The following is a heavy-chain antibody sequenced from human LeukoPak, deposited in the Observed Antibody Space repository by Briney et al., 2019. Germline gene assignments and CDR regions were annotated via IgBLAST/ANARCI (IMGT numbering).Heavy chain of an antibody. CDR1: GFTVSSNY. J-gene: IGHJ4*02. CDR3: ARHSSGWYYFDY. CDR2: IYSGGST. Sequence: GGSLRLSCAASGFTVSSNYMSWVRQAPGKGLEWVSVIYSGGSTYYADSVKGRFTISRDNSKNTLYLQMNSLRAEDTAVYYCARHSSGWYYFDYWGQGTLVTVSS. D-gene: IGHD6-19*01. V-gene: IGHV3-66*04.